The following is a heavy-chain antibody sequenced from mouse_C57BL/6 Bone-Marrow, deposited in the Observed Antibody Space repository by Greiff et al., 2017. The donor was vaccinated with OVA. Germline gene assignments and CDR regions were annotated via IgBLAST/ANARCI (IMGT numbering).Heavy chain of an antibody. J-gene: IGHJ1*03. V-gene: IGHV2-3*01. Sequence: VKLVESGPGLVAPSQCLSITCTVSGFSLTSYGVSWVRQPPGKGLEWLGVIWGAGSSNYHSALISGLGLSKDDSKSQAFLKLNSLQTDDTAMYYCAKRGYYWYFDVWGTGTTVTVSS. CDR3: AKRGYYWYFDV. CDR2: IWGAGSS. CDR1: GFSLTSYG.